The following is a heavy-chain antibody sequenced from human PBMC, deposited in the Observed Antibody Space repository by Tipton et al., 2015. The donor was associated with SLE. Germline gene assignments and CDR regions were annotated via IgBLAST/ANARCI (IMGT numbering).Heavy chain of an antibody. CDR3: AKDREWELLFGMDV. J-gene: IGHJ6*02. D-gene: IGHD1-26*01. CDR2: ISSSGSTI. CDR1: GFTFSSYE. V-gene: IGHV3-48*03. Sequence: SLRLSCAASGFTFSSYEMNWVRQAPGKGLEWVSYISSSGSTIYYADSVKGRFTISRDNAKNSLYLQMNSLRAEDTAVYYCAKDREWELLFGMDVWGQGTTVTVSS.